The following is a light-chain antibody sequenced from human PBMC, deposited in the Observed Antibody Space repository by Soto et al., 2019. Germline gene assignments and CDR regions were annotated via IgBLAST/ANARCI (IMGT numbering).Light chain of an antibody. CDR1: SSNIGSNT. J-gene: IGLJ1*01. Sequence: QSVLTQPPSASGTPGQRVTISCSGSSSNIGSNTVNWYQQRPGTAPKLLIYNNNQRPSGVPDRFSGSKSGTSASLAISGLQSEDEADYYCAAWDDSLHGLVFGTGTKLTVL. CDR3: AAWDDSLHGLV. CDR2: NNN. V-gene: IGLV1-44*01.